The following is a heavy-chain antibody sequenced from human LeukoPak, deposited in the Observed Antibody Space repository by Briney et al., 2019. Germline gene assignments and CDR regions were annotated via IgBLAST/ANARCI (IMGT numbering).Heavy chain of an antibody. D-gene: IGHD1-1*01. CDR3: ARKKVRAFAN. CDR1: GFTFTTYW. V-gene: IGHV3-21*01. Sequence: GGSLRLSCAASGFTFTTYWMSWVRQAPGKGLEWVSSISSSSSYIYYADSVKGRFTISRDNAKNSLYLQMNSLRAEDTAVYYCARKKVRAFANWGQGTLVTVSS. CDR2: ISSSSSYI. J-gene: IGHJ4*02.